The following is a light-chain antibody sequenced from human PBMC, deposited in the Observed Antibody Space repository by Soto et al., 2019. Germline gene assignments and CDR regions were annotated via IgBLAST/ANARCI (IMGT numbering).Light chain of an antibody. J-gene: IGKJ4*01. V-gene: IGKV1-27*01. CDR2: AAS. CDR3: QKYNSAPPLS. Sequence: DIQMTQDPPSLSASVGDRVTIICRASQDIGNYLAWYQQKPGKVPKLLIYAASTLQSGVPSRFSGSGSGTDLPLTISSLQPDYAATYYCQKYNSAPPLSFGGGTKVAIK. CDR1: QDIGNY.